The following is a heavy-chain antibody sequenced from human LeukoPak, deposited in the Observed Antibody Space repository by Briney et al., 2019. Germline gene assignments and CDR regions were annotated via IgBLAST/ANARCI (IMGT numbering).Heavy chain of an antibody. J-gene: IGHJ4*02. CDR3: ARTMLRWLQSSCFDY. Sequence: PSETLSLTCTVSGGSISSSSYYWGWIRQPPGKGLEWIGSIYYSGSTYYNPSLKSRVTISVDTSKNQFSLKLSSVTAADTAVYYCARTMLRWLQSSCFDYWAREPWSPSPQ. V-gene: IGHV4-39*01. CDR2: IYYSGST. CDR1: GGSISSSSYY. D-gene: IGHD5-24*01.